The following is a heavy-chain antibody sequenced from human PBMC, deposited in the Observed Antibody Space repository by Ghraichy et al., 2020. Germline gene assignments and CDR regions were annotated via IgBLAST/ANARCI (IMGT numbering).Heavy chain of an antibody. J-gene: IGHJ5*02. Sequence: LSLTCAASGFTFSNAWMSWVRQAPGKGLEWLGRIRSKADGGTTDYAAPVKGRFFFSRDDSKDTLYLHMNSLKTEDTAVYYCTTLGLSDTWGQGTLVTVSS. CDR1: GFTFSNAW. CDR2: IRSKADGGTT. D-gene: IGHD2/OR15-2a*01. V-gene: IGHV3-15*01. CDR3: TTLGLSDT.